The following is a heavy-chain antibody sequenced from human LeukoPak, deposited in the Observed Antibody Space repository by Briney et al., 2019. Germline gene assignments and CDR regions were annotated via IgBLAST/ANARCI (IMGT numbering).Heavy chain of an antibody. D-gene: IGHD2-21*01. V-gene: IGHV4-39*07. Sequence: SETLSLTCTVSGGSISSSSYYWGWLRQPPGKGLEWIGSIYYSGSTCYNPSLKSRVTISVDTSKNQFSLKLSSVTAADTAVYYCARDLWWYWVRGPAPSPPDYWGQGTLVTVSS. CDR3: ARDLWWYWVRGPAPSPPDY. J-gene: IGHJ4*02. CDR2: IYYSGST. CDR1: GGSISSSSYY.